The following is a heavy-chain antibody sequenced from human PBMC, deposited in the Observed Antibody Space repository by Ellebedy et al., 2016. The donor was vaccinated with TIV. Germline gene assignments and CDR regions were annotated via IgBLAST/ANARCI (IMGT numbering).Heavy chain of an antibody. J-gene: IGHJ1*01. V-gene: IGHV5-51*01. CDR2: IYTADSDT. D-gene: IGHD2-15*01. Sequence: GESLKISCQGSRSNFPNSWIAWVRQMPGKGLEWMGRIYTADSDTKYSPSFQGQVTFSADKSINTAYLQWTSLKASDTAIYYCARHGPDYCRGANCYSPEYCQLWGQGTPVTVSS. CDR3: ARHGPDYCRGANCYSPEYCQL. CDR1: RSNFPNSW.